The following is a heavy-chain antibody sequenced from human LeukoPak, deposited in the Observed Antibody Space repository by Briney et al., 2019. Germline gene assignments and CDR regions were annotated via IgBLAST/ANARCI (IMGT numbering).Heavy chain of an antibody. V-gene: IGHV4-34*01. J-gene: IGHJ4*02. Sequence: SETLSLTCAVYGGSFSGYYWSWLRQPPGKGLEWIGEINHSGSTNYNPSLKSRVTISVDTSKNQFSLKLSSVTAADTAVYYCARHNSHYDILTGYSDYWGQGTLVTVSS. CDR1: GGSFSGYY. CDR2: INHSGST. D-gene: IGHD3-9*01. CDR3: ARHNSHYDILTGYSDY.